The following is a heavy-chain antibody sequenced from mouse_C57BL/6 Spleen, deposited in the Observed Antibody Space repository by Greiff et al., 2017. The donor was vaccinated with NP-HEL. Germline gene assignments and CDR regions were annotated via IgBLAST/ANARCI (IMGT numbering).Heavy chain of an antibody. CDR2: IYPGDGDT. V-gene: IGHV1-82*01. CDR3: ARRGYGSSYESAMDY. Sequence: VQLQQSGPELVKPGASVKISCKASGYAFSSSWMNWVKQRPGKGLEWIGRIYPGDGDTNYNGKFKGKATLTADKSSSTAYMQLSSLTSEDAAVYFCARRGYGSSYESAMDYWGQGTSVTVSS. J-gene: IGHJ4*01. CDR1: GYAFSSSW. D-gene: IGHD1-1*01.